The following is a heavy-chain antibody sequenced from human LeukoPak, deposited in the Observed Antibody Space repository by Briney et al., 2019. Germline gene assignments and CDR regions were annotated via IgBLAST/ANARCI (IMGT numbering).Heavy chain of an antibody. D-gene: IGHD3-22*01. CDR3: ARDDVYYYDSSGATDACDI. CDR1: RYTFTSYY. CDR2: INPTGGST. Sequence: ASVKVSCNASRYTFTSYYMHWVRQAPGQGLEWMGIINPTGGSTSYAQKFQGRVTMTRDTSTSTVYMELSSLRSEDTAVYYCARDDVYYYDSSGATDACDIWGQGTMVTVSS. J-gene: IGHJ3*02. V-gene: IGHV1-46*01.